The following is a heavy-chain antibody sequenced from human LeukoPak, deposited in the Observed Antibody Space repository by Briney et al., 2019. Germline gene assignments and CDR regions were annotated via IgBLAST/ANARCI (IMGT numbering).Heavy chain of an antibody. V-gene: IGHV3-21*01. CDR3: ARDGAMGIFDY. CDR1: GFTFSSYG. D-gene: IGHD7-27*01. J-gene: IGHJ4*02. CDR2: ISSSSSYI. Sequence: GGSLRLSCATSGFTFSSYGMNWVRQAPGKGLEWVSSISSSSSYIYYANSVKGRFTISRDNAKNSLYLQMNSLRAEDTAVYYCARDGAMGIFDYWGQGTLVTVSS.